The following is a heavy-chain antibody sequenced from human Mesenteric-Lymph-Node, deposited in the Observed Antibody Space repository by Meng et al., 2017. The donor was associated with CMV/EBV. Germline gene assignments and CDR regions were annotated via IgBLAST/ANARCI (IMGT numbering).Heavy chain of an antibody. D-gene: IGHD6-19*01. Sequence: GGSLRLSCAASGFTFSGYGMHWVRQAPGKGLEWVSVIYSGGSSTYYADSVKGRFTISRDNSKNTLYLQMNSLRAEDTAVYYCARGAGNLDYWGQGTLVTVSS. CDR3: ARGAGNLDY. CDR1: GFTFSGYG. CDR2: IYSGGSST. J-gene: IGHJ4*02. V-gene: IGHV3-NL1*01.